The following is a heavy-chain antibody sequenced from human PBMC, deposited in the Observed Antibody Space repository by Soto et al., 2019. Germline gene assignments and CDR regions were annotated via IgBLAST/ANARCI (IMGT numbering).Heavy chain of an antibody. Sequence: PSETLSLTCTVSGGSISSYYWSWIRQPPGKGLEWIGYIYYSGSTNYNPSLKSRVTISVDTSKNQFSLKLSSVTAADTAVYYCARDRNSGYDVGGSYFDYWGQGTLVTVSS. V-gene: IGHV4-59*01. CDR1: GGSISSYY. J-gene: IGHJ4*02. D-gene: IGHD5-12*01. CDR3: ARDRNSGYDVGGSYFDY. CDR2: IYYSGST.